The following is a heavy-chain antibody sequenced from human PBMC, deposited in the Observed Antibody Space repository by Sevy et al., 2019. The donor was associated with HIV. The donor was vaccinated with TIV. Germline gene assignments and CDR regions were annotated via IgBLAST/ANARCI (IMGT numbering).Heavy chain of an antibody. V-gene: IGHV3-23*01. CDR1: GFTFSSYA. D-gene: IGHD2-15*01. CDR3: AKGGKGIVVVVAAYEY. CDR2: ISGSGGST. Sequence: GGSLRLSCAASGFTFSSYAMSWVRQAPGKGLEWVSAISGSGGSTYYAASVKGRFTISRDNSKNTLFLQMNSLRAEDTAVYYCAKGGKGIVVVVAAYEYWGQGTLVTVSS. J-gene: IGHJ4*02.